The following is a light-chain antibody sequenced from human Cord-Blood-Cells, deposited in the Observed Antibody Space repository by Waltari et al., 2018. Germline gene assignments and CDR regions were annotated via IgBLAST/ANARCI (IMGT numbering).Light chain of an antibody. CDR1: QSVSSY. CDR3: QQRSNWPLT. V-gene: IGKV3-11*01. CDR2: DAS. Sequence: EIVLTQPPATLSWSPGERATLPCRASQSVSSYLAWYQQKPGQAPRLLIYDASNRATGIPARFSGSGSGTDFTLTISSLEPEDFAVYYCQQRSNWPLTFGGGTKVEIK. J-gene: IGKJ4*01.